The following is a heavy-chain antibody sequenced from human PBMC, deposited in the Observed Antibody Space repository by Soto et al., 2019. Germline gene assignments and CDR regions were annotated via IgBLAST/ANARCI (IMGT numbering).Heavy chain of an antibody. D-gene: IGHD3-10*02. V-gene: IGHV4-30-2*01. Sequence: QLQLQESGSGLVKPSQTLSLTCAVSGGSISSGGYSWSWIRQPPGKGLEWIGYIYHSGSTYYNPSLKSRVTISVDRAKNQFSLKLSSVTAADTAVYYCARVVRDRKSRIYYYYGMDVWGQGTTVTVSS. CDR2: IYHSGST. CDR1: GGSISSGGYS. J-gene: IGHJ6*02. CDR3: ARVVRDRKSRIYYYYGMDV.